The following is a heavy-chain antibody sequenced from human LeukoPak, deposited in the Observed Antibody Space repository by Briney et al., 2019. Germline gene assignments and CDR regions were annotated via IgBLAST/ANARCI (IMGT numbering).Heavy chain of an antibody. J-gene: IGHJ4*02. D-gene: IGHD3-10*01. CDR1: GFTFSSYG. Sequence: GGSLRLSCAASGFTFSSYGMSWVRQAPGKGLEWVSTISGGGGDTYYADSVKGRFTISRDNSKNTLYLQMNGLRAVDTALYYRAKGGDYYGSGSYIDYWGQGALVTVSS. V-gene: IGHV3-23*01. CDR3: AKGGDYYGSGSYIDY. CDR2: ISGGGGDT.